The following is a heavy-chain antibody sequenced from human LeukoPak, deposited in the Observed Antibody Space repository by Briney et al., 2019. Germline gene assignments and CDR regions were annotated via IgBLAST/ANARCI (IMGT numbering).Heavy chain of an antibody. CDR3: ARGVGLTQGGTFDY. V-gene: IGHV4-59*08. CDR1: GGSISSYY. Sequence: SETLSLTCTVSGGSISSYYWSWIRQPPGKGLEWIGYIYYSGSTNYNPSLKSRATISVDTSKNQLSLKLSSVTAADTAVYYCARGVGLTQGGTFDYWGQGTLVTVSS. D-gene: IGHD1-1*01. J-gene: IGHJ4*02. CDR2: IYYSGST.